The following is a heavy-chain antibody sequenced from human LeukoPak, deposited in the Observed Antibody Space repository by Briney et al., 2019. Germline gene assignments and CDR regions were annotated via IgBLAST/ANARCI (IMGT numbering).Heavy chain of an antibody. CDR2: ISAYSVNI. J-gene: IGHJ4*02. CDR3: ARTNPSKGYFDY. V-gene: IGHV1-18*04. CDR1: GYSFTSYW. Sequence: GESLKISCKGSGYSFTSYWISWVRQAPGPGLEWMGWISAYSVNINYAQKLQGRVTMTTDTSTSTTYMELRSLRSDDTAVYYCARTNPSKGYFDYWGQGTLVTVTS. D-gene: IGHD1-14*01.